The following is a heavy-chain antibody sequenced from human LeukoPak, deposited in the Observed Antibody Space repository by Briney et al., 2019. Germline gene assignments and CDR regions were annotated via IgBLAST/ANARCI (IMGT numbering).Heavy chain of an antibody. V-gene: IGHV4-30-2*01. CDR3: ARGGLRVSGIFGVVTRPYYYFDY. J-gene: IGHJ4*02. D-gene: IGHD3-3*01. CDR2: IYHSGNT. CDR1: GGSISSGAYC. Sequence: SETLSLTCAVSGGSISSGAYCWSWIRQPPGKGLEWIGYIYHSGNTYYNPSLKSRVAISVDRSKNQFSLKLSSVTAADTAVYYCARGGLRVSGIFGVVTRPYYYFDYWGQVTLVTVSS.